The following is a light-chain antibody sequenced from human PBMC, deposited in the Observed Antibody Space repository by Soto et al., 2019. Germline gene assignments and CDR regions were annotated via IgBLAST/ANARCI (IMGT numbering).Light chain of an antibody. CDR2: GNT. Sequence: QSVLTQPPSVSGAPGQRVTISCTGSSSNIGAYYDVHWYQKLPGTAPKLLIYGNTNRPSGVPDRFSGSKSGTSASLAITGLQAEDEADYYCQSYDNSLSGLVVFGGGTQLTVL. J-gene: IGLJ2*01. CDR3: QSYDNSLSGLVV. CDR1: SSNIGAYYD. V-gene: IGLV1-40*01.